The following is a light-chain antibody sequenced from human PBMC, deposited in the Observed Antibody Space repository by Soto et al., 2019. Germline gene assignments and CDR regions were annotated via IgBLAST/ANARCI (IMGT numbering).Light chain of an antibody. J-gene: IGKJ5*01. V-gene: IGKV1-5*03. CDR3: QQYNSYCT. CDR2: KAS. CDR1: QSISSW. Sequence: IQMTQSHSTLSASVGDRVTITCRASQSISSWLAWYQQKPVKAPKLLIYKASSLESGVPSRFSGSGSGTEFTLTISSLQPDDFATYYCQQYNSYCTFGQGTRLEI.